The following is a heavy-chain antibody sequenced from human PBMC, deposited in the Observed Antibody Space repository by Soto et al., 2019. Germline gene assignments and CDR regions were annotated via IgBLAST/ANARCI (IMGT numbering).Heavy chain of an antibody. CDR3: ARVGSTIFHFDY. D-gene: IGHD3-3*01. Sequence: QVQLVQSGAEVKKPGASVKVSCKASGYTFTGYYMHWVRQAPGQGLEWMGWINPNSGGTNYAQQXXGXLTMTRDTSISTAYMELSRLRSDDTAVYYCARVGSTIFHFDYWGQGTLVTVSS. V-gene: IGHV1-2*02. J-gene: IGHJ4*02. CDR1: GYTFTGYY. CDR2: INPNSGGT.